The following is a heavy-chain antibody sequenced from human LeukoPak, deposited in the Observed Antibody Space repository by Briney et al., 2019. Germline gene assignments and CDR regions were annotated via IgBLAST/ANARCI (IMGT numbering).Heavy chain of an antibody. Sequence: SETLSLTCTVSGDSFNIYFWNWIRQPAGKRLEWIGRLYPSVNIDYNPSLKSRVAISVDTSKNQVSLKLSSVTAADTAVYYCAREGGSGWSDPWGPGTLVTVSS. CDR1: GDSFNIYF. V-gene: IGHV4-4*07. CDR3: AREGGSGWSDP. CDR2: LYPSVNI. J-gene: IGHJ5*02. D-gene: IGHD6-19*01.